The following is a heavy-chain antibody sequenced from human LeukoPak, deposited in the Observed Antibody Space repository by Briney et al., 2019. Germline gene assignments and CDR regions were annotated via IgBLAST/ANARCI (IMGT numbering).Heavy chain of an antibody. CDR1: GYTFTSYG. CDR3: ARQTSSWYYFDY. Sequence: GASVKVSCKASGYTFTSYGISWVRQAPGQGLEWMGWISAYNGNTNYAQKLQGRVTITRDTSASTAYMELSSLRSEDTAVYYCARQTSSWYYFDYWGQGTLVTVSS. J-gene: IGHJ4*02. CDR2: ISAYNGNT. D-gene: IGHD6-13*01. V-gene: IGHV1-18*01.